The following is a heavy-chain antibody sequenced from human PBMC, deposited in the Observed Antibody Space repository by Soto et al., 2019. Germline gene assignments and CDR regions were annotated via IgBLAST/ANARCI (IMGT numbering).Heavy chain of an antibody. V-gene: IGHV4-34*01. Sequence: PSETLTLTCAVYGESFSGHIWTWIRQTPGKGLQWIGQINHSGSASYNPSLKSRVAISLDTSKSQFSLKLTSVTATDTAVYYCVRQGFGALHGLVDVWGQGTTVTVSS. D-gene: IGHD3-10*01. CDR3: VRQGFGALHGLVDV. CDR2: INHSGSA. CDR1: GESFSGHI. J-gene: IGHJ6*02.